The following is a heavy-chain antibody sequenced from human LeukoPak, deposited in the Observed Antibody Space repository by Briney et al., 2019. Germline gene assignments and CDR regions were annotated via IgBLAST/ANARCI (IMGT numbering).Heavy chain of an antibody. D-gene: IGHD6-13*01. Sequence: SETLSLTCTVSGYSISSGYYWGWIRQPPGKGLEWIGSIYNSGSTYYNPSLESRVTISVDTSKNQFSLKLSSVTAADTALYYCARAYSSSWYWNWFDPWGQGTLVTVSS. J-gene: IGHJ5*02. CDR1: GYSISSGYY. V-gene: IGHV4-38-2*02. CDR2: IYNSGST. CDR3: ARAYSSSWYWNWFDP.